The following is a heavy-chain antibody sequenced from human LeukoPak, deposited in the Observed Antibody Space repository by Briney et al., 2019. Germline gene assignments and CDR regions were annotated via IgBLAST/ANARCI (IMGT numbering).Heavy chain of an antibody. J-gene: IGHJ6*04. CDR3: ARLADLTFLEWLRRGPTAV. CDR2: IYYSGST. CDR1: GGSISSSSYY. V-gene: IGHV4-39*01. D-gene: IGHD3-3*01. Sequence: PSETLSLTCTVSGGSISSSSYYWGWIRQPPGKGLEWIGSIYYSGSTYYNPSLKSRVTISVDTSKNQFSLKLSSVTAADTAVYCCARLADLTFLEWLRRGPTAVWGKGTTVTVSS.